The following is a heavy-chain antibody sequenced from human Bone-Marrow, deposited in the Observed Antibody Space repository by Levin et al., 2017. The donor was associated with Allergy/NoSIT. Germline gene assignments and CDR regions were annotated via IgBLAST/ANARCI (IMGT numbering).Heavy chain of an antibody. CDR2: INTNTGTP. J-gene: IGHJ4*02. CDR1: GYTFSNYA. Sequence: LGESLKISCKASGYTFSNYALNWVRQAPGQGLEWMGWINTNTGTPTYAQGFTGRFVFSSDTSVSTAFLQISSLKTEDTAVYFCAREGDDYYGSGGFYRPLGYWGQGALVTVSS. D-gene: IGHD3-10*01. V-gene: IGHV7-4-1*02. CDR3: AREGDDYYGSGGFYRPLGY.